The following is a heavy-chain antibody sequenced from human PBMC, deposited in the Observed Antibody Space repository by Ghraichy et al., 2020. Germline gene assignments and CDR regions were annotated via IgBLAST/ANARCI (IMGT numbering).Heavy chain of an antibody. CDR3: ARDIVVVPSNRGFDP. V-gene: IGHV1-2*06. CDR2: INPNSGGT. J-gene: IGHJ5*02. CDR1: GYTFTGYY. Sequence: ASVKVSCKASGYTFTGYYMHWVRQAPGQGLEWMGRINPNSGGTNYAQKFQGRITMTRDTSISTAYMELSGLRSDDTAVYYCARDIVVVPSNRGFDPWGQGTLVTVSS. D-gene: IGHD2-2*01.